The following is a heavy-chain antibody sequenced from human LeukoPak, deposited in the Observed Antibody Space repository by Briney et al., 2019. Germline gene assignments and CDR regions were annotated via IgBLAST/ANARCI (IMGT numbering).Heavy chain of an antibody. CDR1: GYTFTGYY. D-gene: IGHD5-24*01. CDR3: TRHKSSGYNFDY. CDR2: IIPIFGTA. J-gene: IGHJ4*02. V-gene: IGHV1-69*06. Sequence: SVKVSCKASGYTFTGYYMHWVRQAPGQGLEWMGGIIPIFGTANYAQKFQGRVTITADKSTSTAYMELSSLRSEDTAVYYCTRHKSSGYNFDYWGQGTLVTVSS.